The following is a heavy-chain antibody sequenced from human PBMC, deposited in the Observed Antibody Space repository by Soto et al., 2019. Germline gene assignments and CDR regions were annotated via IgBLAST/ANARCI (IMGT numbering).Heavy chain of an antibody. V-gene: IGHV4-39*01. D-gene: IGHD3-10*01. CDR2: IYYSGST. Sequence: SETLSLTCTVSGGSISSSSYYWGWIHQPPGKGLEWIGSIYYSGSTYYNPSLKSRVTISVDTSKNQFSLKLSSVTAADTAVYYCASLEWFGELSNYWGQGTLVTVSS. J-gene: IGHJ4*02. CDR3: ASLEWFGELSNY. CDR1: GGSISSSSYY.